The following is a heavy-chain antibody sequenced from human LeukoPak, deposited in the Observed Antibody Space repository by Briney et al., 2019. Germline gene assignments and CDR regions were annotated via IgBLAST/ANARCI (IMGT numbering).Heavy chain of an antibody. CDR1: GGSISSSNSY. Sequence: SETLSLTCAVSGGSISSSNSYWGWIRQPPGKGLEWIGSIYYTGNTYYNASLKSQVSISIDTSKNQFSLKLTSVTAADTSVYYCARQTGSGLFILPGGQGTLVTVSS. CDR3: ARQTGSGLFILP. D-gene: IGHD3/OR15-3a*01. CDR2: IYYTGNT. J-gene: IGHJ4*02. V-gene: IGHV4-39*01.